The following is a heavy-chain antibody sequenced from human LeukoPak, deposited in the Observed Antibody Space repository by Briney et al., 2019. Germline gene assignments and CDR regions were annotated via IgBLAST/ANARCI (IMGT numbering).Heavy chain of an antibody. CDR2: ISSSSSYI. J-gene: IGHJ6*02. Sequence: GGSLRLSCAASGFTFSSYSMNWVRQAPGKGLEWVSSISSSSSYIYYADSVKGRFTISRDNSKNTLYLQMNSLRAEDTAVYYCANIRGYYYGMDVWGQGTTVTVSS. D-gene: IGHD3-16*01. V-gene: IGHV3-21*04. CDR1: GFTFSSYS. CDR3: ANIRGYYYGMDV.